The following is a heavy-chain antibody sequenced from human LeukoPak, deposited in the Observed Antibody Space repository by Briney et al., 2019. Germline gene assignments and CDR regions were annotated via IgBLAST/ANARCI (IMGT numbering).Heavy chain of an antibody. CDR2: IYYSGST. V-gene: IGHV4-59*01. Sequence: PETMSLTCTVSGGSISSYYWSWIRQPPGKGLGWIGYIYYSGSTNYNPSLKSRVTISVDTSKNQFSLKLSSVTAADTAVYYCARRTGRLRGYDEWGQGTLVTVSS. J-gene: IGHJ4*02. CDR1: GGSISSYY. D-gene: IGHD3-10*01. CDR3: ARRTGRLRGYDE.